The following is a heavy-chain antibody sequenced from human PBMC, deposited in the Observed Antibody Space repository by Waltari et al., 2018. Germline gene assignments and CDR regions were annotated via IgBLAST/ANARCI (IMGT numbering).Heavy chain of an antibody. J-gene: IGHJ4*02. CDR2: IKQDGSTK. CDR1: GFTFSTYW. V-gene: IGHV3-7*01. Sequence: EVQLVESGGGLVQPGGSLRLSCAGSGFTFSTYWMGWVRQAPGKGLEWVANIKQDGSTKYYVDSVKGRFTISRDNAKNSLYLQMNSLRAEDTAVYYCGRDRGWRQHDYWGQGTLVTVSS. CDR3: GRDRGWRQHDY. D-gene: IGHD5-12*01.